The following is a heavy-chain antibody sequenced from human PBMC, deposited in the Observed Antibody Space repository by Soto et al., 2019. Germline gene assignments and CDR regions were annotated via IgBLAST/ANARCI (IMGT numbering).Heavy chain of an antibody. CDR2: ITGTSAFT. Sequence: RXSCAASGFVFSDFQFNWVRQAPGGVLEWLSSITGTSAFTEYAESIEGRFTISRDNPNKLLFLHMDNLRPEDTAVYYCARDNLAFQGAFDLWGQGTLVTVSS. J-gene: IGHJ4*02. V-gene: IGHV3-21*01. CDR1: GFVFSDFQ. D-gene: IGHD3-16*01. CDR3: ARDNLAFQGAFDL.